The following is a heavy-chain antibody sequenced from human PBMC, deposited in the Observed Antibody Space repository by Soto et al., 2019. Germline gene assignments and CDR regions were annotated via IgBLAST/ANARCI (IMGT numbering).Heavy chain of an antibody. CDR1: GFNCRSYA. D-gene: IGHD3-9*01. J-gene: IGHJ4*02. CDR2: ISGSGCST. Sequence: EVQLLESGGGLVQPVGSLRLSCAASGFNCRSYAMSWVRQAPVKGLEWVSAISGSGCSTYYADSVKGRFTISRDNSKTTWYLQMNSLRAEDTAVYYCAKVHPYYDIMTGYLPYYFEYWGQVPLVTFFS. V-gene: IGHV3-23*01. CDR3: AKVHPYYDIMTGYLPYYFEY.